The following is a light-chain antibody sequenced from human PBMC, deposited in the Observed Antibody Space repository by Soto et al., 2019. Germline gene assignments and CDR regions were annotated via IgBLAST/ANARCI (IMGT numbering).Light chain of an antibody. CDR2: DAS. CDR3: QQYNNWPLT. Sequence: EIVLTQSPATLSVSPGDRATLSCRASQSVSSDLAWFQQKPGQAPRFLIYDASTRATGIPARFSGSGSETDLSLTISRLQSEDFAIYYCQQYNNWPLTFGGGTKVEIK. CDR1: QSVSSD. V-gene: IGKV3-15*01. J-gene: IGKJ4*01.